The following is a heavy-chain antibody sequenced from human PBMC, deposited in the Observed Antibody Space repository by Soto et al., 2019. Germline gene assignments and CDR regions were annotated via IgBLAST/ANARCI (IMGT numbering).Heavy chain of an antibody. CDR3: AKDGGIAVADHDAFDI. D-gene: IGHD6-19*01. V-gene: IGHV3-30*18. CDR2: ISYDGSNK. Sequence: SGGSLRLSCAASGFTFSSYGMHWVRQAPGKGLEWVAVISYDGSNKYYADSVKGRFTISRDNSKNTLYLQMNSLRAEDTAVYYCAKDGGIAVADHDAFDIWGQGTMVTVSS. CDR1: GFTFSSYG. J-gene: IGHJ3*02.